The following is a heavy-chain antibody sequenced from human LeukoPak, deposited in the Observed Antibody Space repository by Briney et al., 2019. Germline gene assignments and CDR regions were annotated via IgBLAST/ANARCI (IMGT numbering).Heavy chain of an antibody. V-gene: IGHV1-8*01. D-gene: IGHD1-26*01. CDR1: GYTFTSYD. J-gene: IGHJ6*02. Sequence: GASVKVSCKASGYTFTSYDINWVRQATGQGLEWMGWMNPNSGNTGYAQKFQGRVTMTRNTSISTAYMELSSLRSEDTAVYYCARSGYREPGLGARERGMDVWGQGTTVTVSS. CDR2: MNPNSGNT. CDR3: ARSGYREPGLGARERGMDV.